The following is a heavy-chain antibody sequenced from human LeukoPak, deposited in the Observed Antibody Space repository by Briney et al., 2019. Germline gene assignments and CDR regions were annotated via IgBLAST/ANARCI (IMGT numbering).Heavy chain of an antibody. CDR3: ARAIGRGPGGHFDY. CDR2: IWRDGSNK. D-gene: IGHD3-10*01. V-gene: IGHV3-33*08. J-gene: IGHJ4*02. CDR1: GFTFSSYG. Sequence: GGSLRLSCAASGFTFSSYGMDWVRQAAGEGREWVAIIWRDGSNKSYTDSLTGRFTISRDNFKNTLYLQMNSLRAEHTAVYYCARAIGRGPGGHFDYWGQGTLVTVSS.